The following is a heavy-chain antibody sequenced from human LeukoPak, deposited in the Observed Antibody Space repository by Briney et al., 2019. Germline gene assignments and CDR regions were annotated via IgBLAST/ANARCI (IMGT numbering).Heavy chain of an antibody. J-gene: IGHJ4*02. CDR2: IYYSGST. Sequence: SQTLSLTCTVSGGSISSGDYYWSWIRQPPGKGLEWIGYIYYSGSTNYNPSLKSRVTISVDTSKNQFSLKLSSVTAADTAVYYCAGATRDLEGATDYWGQGTLITVSS. CDR3: AGATRDLEGATDY. D-gene: IGHD1-26*01. CDR1: GGSISSGDYY. V-gene: IGHV4-61*08.